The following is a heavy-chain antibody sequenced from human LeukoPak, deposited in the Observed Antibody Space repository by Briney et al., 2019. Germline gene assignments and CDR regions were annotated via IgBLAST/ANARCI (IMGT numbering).Heavy chain of an antibody. D-gene: IGHD3-9*01. Sequence: GGSLRLSCAASGFTFSSYSMNWVRQAPGKGLEWVSSISSSSSYIYYADSVKGRFTISRDNAKNSLYLQMNSLRAEDTAVYYCAARPGNFDWLSLDYWGQGTLVTVSS. V-gene: IGHV3-21*01. CDR3: AARPGNFDWLSLDY. J-gene: IGHJ4*02. CDR1: GFTFSSYS. CDR2: ISSSSSYI.